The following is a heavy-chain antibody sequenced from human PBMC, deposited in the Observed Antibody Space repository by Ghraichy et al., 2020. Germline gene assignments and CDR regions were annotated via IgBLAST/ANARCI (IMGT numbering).Heavy chain of an antibody. CDR3: AREKLERRDDAFDI. V-gene: IGHV3-21*01. D-gene: IGHD1-1*01. CDR1: GFTFSSYS. J-gene: IGHJ3*02. CDR2: ISSSSSYI. Sequence: GGSLRLSCAASGFTFSSYSMNWVRQAPGKGLEWVSSISSSSSYIYYADSVKGRFTISRDNAKNSLYLQMNSLRAEDTAVYYCAREKLERRDDAFDIWGQGTMVTVSS.